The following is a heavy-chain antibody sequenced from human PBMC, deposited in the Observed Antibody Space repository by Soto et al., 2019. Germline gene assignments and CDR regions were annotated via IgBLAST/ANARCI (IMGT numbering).Heavy chain of an antibody. CDR3: ARLSFWTYGMDV. Sequence: TSETLSLTCTVSGGSISSSSYYWGWIRQPPGKGLEWIGSIYYSGSTYYNPSLKSRVTISVDTSKNQFSLKLSSVTAADTAVYYCARLSFWTYGMDVWGQATTVTVSS. CDR2: IYYSGST. D-gene: IGHD1-1*01. V-gene: IGHV4-39*01. J-gene: IGHJ6*02. CDR1: GGSISSSSYY.